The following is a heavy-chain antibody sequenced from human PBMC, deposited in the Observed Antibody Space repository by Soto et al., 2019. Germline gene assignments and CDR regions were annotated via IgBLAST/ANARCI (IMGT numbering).Heavy chain of an antibody. J-gene: IGHJ4*02. Sequence: ASVKVSCKASGDTFTSYAIYWVRQALGQRLEWMGWINAGNGNTSYSQKFQDRVTITRDTSASTVYMELSSLRSEDTAAYYCTRDRYSSSWYVGAFDYWGQGTLVTVSS. CDR3: TRDRYSSSWYVGAFDY. V-gene: IGHV1-3*01. CDR1: GDTFTSYA. D-gene: IGHD6-13*01. CDR2: INAGNGNT.